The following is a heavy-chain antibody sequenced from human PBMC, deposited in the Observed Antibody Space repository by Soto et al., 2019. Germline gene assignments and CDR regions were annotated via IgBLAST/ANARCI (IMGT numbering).Heavy chain of an antibody. J-gene: IGHJ4*02. D-gene: IGHD6-19*01. CDR1: GGSISSSSYY. V-gene: IGHV4-39*01. CDR3: AGLDEQWLVRFDY. Sequence: QLQLQESRPGLVKPSETLSLTCTVSGGSISSSSYYWGWIRQPPGKGLEWIGSIYYSGSTYYNPSLKSRVTISVDTAENQCSLKLNSVTAADTAVYYCAGLDEQWLVRFDYWGQGTLVTVSS. CDR2: IYYSGST.